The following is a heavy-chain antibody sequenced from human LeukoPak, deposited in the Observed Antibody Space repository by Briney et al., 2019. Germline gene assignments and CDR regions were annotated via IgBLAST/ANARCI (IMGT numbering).Heavy chain of an antibody. CDR3: ARASLGDSGDYYPFFDY. CDR2: VFYEGST. CDR1: GGSLTGYF. D-gene: IGHD3-16*01. Sequence: PSETLSLTCTVSGGSLTGYFWSWIRQPPGKGLEWVGYVFYEGSTNYNPSLKSRVTISVDTSKNQYSLNLRSVTAADTTVYYCARASLGDSGDYYPFFDYWGKGTSVTVSS. J-gene: IGHJ4*03. V-gene: IGHV4-59*12.